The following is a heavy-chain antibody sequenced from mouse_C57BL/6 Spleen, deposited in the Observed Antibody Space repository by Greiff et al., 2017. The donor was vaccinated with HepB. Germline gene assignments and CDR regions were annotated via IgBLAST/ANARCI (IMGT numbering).Heavy chain of an antibody. V-gene: IGHV14-4*01. Sequence: DVQLQESGAELVRPGASVKLSCTASGFNIKDDYMHWVKQRPEQGLEWIGWIDPENGDTEYASKFQGKATITADTSSNTAYLQLSSLTSEDTAVYYCTTFYGNWFAYGGQGTLVTVSA. CDR2: IDPENGDT. CDR3: TTFYGNWFAY. D-gene: IGHD2-1*01. J-gene: IGHJ3*01. CDR1: GFNIKDDY.